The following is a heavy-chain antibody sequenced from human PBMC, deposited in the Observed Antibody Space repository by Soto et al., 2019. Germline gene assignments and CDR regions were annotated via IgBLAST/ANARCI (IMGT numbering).Heavy chain of an antibody. CDR2: IYYSGST. J-gene: IGHJ2*01. D-gene: IGHD2-2*01. CDR3: ARGLCARDGLGYWYFDL. CDR1: GGSISSGGYY. V-gene: IGHV4-31*03. Sequence: QVQLQESGPGLVKPSQTLSLTCTVSGGSISSGGYYWSWIRQHPGKGLEWIGYIYYSGSTYYNPSLKSRVTISVDTSKNQFSLKLSAVTAADTAVYYCARGLCARDGLGYWYFDLWGRGTLVTVSS.